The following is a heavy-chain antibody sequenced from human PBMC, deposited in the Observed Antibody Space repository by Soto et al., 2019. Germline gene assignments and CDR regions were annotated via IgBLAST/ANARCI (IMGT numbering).Heavy chain of an antibody. Sequence: PGAPLKISCKGSGYSFTSYWIGWVRQMPGKGLVWMGIIYPGDSDTRYSPSFQGQVTISADKSISTAYLQWSSLKASDTAMYYCARHDVGYSTQSDYYYYGMDVWGQGTTVTVSS. J-gene: IGHJ6*02. CDR1: GYSFTSYW. V-gene: IGHV5-51*01. CDR2: IYPGDSDT. CDR3: ARHDVGYSTQSDYYYYGMDV. D-gene: IGHD6-13*01.